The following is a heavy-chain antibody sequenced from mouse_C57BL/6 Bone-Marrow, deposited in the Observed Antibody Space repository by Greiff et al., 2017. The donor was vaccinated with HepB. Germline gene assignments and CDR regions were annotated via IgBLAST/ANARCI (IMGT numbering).Heavy chain of an antibody. Sequence: EVQLQQSGPELVKPGASVKISCKASGYSFTGYYMNWVKQSPEKSLEWIGEINPSTGGTTYNQKFKAKATLTVDNTSSTAYMQLKSLTSEDSAVYYCARSITAVVASFDYWGQGTSLTVSS. D-gene: IGHD1-1*01. CDR3: ARSITAVVASFDY. V-gene: IGHV1-42*01. CDR2: INPSTGGT. J-gene: IGHJ2*03. CDR1: GYSFTGYY.